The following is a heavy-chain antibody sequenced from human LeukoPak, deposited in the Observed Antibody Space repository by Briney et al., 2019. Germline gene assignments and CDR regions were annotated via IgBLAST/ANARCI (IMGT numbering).Heavy chain of an antibody. CDR3: ARNRGATGYYWVDY. D-gene: IGHD3-22*01. J-gene: IGHJ4*02. CDR2: ISTDGSNK. V-gene: IGHV3-30*03. CDR1: GFTFRSYG. Sequence: GGSLRLSCAASGFTFRSYGIHWGGQAPGKGLEWVAVISTDGSNKYYADSVKGRFTISRDNSKNTLYLQMNSLRAEDTAIYYCARNRGATGYYWVDYWGQGTLVTVSS.